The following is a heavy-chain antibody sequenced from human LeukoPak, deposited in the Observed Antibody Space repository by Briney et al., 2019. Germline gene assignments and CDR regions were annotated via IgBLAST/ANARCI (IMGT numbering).Heavy chain of an antibody. CDR1: GFSLSTSGVG. CDR2: IYWDDDK. CDR3: AHTGLKEMATIYDYFDY. D-gene: IGHD5-24*01. V-gene: IGHV2-5*02. Sequence: SGPTLVKPTQTLTLTCTFSGFSLSTSGVGVGWIRQPPGKALEWLALIYWDDDKRYSPSLKSRLTITKDTSKNQVVLTMTNMDPVDTATYYCAHTGLKEMATIYDYFDYWGQGTLVTVSS. J-gene: IGHJ4*02.